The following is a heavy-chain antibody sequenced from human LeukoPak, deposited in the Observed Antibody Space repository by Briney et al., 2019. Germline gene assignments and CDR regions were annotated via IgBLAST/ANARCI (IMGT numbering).Heavy chain of an antibody. CDR1: GDSIRSYY. CDR2: IDDSGSA. J-gene: IGHJ5*02. CDR3: VRDRAYGSGKNWFDP. Sequence: SETLSLTCTVSGDSIRSYYWSWIRQPPGKGLEWIGHIDDSGSANRHPSLRSRVTISVDTSENQFSLKLSSVTAADTAVYFCVRDRAYGSGKNWFDPWGQGTQVTVSS. V-gene: IGHV4-59*01. D-gene: IGHD3-10*01.